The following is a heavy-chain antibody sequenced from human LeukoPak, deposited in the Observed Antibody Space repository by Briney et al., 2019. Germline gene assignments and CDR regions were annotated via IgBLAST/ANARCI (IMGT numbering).Heavy chain of an antibody. D-gene: IGHD3-9*01. CDR1: GYTFTDYY. Sequence: ASVKVSCKTSGYTFTDYYMHWVRQAPGQGLEWMGWINPNSGGTNYAQKFQGRVTMTRDTSISTAYMELSRLRSDDTAVYYCARDANVLRYFDWLSPTGFWGQGTLVTVSS. CDR2: INPNSGGT. CDR3: ARDANVLRYFDWLSPTGF. J-gene: IGHJ4*02. V-gene: IGHV1-2*02.